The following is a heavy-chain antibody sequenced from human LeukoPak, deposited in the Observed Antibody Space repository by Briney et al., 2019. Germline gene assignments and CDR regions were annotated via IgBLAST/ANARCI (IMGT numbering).Heavy chain of an antibody. D-gene: IGHD5-12*01. CDR1: GGSISSGSYY. Sequence: PSQTLSLTCTVSGGSISSGSYYWSWIRQPAGKGLEWIGRIYTSGSTNYNPSLKSRVTISVDTSKNQFSLKLSSVTAADTAVYYCARDSGYDFDYWGQGTLVTVSS. J-gene: IGHJ4*02. CDR2: IYTSGST. V-gene: IGHV4-61*02. CDR3: ARDSGYDFDY.